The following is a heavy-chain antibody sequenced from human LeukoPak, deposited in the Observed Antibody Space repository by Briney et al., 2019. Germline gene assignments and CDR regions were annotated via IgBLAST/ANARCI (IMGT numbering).Heavy chain of an antibody. Sequence: QAGRSLRLSCAASGFTFDDYAMHWVRQAPGKGLEWVSGISWNSGSIGYADSVKGRFTTSRDNAKNSLYLQMNSLRAEDTALYYCAKDTQYQMLYQFDPWGQGTLVTVSS. CDR3: AKDTQYQMLYQFDP. V-gene: IGHV3-9*01. J-gene: IGHJ5*02. D-gene: IGHD2-2*02. CDR1: GFTFDDYA. CDR2: ISWNSGSI.